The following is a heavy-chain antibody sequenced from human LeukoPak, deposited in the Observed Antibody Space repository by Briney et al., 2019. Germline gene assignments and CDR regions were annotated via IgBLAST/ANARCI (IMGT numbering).Heavy chain of an antibody. V-gene: IGHV3-33*08. Sequence: GGSLRLSCAASGFTFNTYSMHWVRQAPGKGLEWVAVIWYDGSNKYYADSVKGRFTISRDNSKNTLYLQMNSLRAEDTAVYYCAREPGGGWYPYFDYWGQGTLVTVSS. CDR2: IWYDGSNK. J-gene: IGHJ4*02. CDR3: AREPGGGWYPYFDY. D-gene: IGHD6-19*01. CDR1: GFTFNTYS.